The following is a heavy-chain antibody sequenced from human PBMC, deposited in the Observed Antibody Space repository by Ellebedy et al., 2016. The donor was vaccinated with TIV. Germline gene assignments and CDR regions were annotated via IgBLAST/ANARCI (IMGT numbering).Heavy chain of an antibody. D-gene: IGHD3-10*01. CDR2: INRSGST. CDR3: ARGIYGSGSVDY. J-gene: IGHJ4*02. Sequence: MPSETLSLTCAVYGGSFSGYYWSWIRQPPGKGLEWIGEINRSGSTNYNPSLKSRVTISVDTSKNHFSLKLSSVTAADTAVYFCARGIYGSGSVDYWGQGTLVTVSP. V-gene: IGHV4-34*01. CDR1: GGSFSGYY.